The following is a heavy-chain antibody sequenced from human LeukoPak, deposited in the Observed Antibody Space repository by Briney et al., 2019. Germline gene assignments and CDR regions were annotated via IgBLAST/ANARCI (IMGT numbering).Heavy chain of an antibody. CDR1: GYTFTGYY. J-gene: IGHJ5*02. D-gene: IGHD2-8*01. V-gene: IGHV1-8*02. CDR3: ARANRVYAPEAWFDP. CDR2: MNPNSGNT. Sequence: VASVKVSCKASGYTFTGYYMHWVRQAPGQGLEWMGWMNPNSGNTGYAQKFQGRVTMTRNTSISTAYMELSSLRSEDTAVYYCARANRVYAPEAWFDPWGQGTLVTVSS.